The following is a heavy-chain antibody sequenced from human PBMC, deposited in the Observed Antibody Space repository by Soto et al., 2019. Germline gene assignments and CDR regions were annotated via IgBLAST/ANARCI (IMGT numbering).Heavy chain of an antibody. D-gene: IGHD3-3*01. CDR1: GFTLSSYA. CDR3: AKSGVIFGEVYMDV. V-gene: IGHV3-23*01. CDR2: ISGSGGST. J-gene: IGHJ6*03. Sequence: GGSLRLSCAASGFTLSSYAMSWVRQAPGKGLEWVSAISGSGGSTHYADSVKGRFTISRDNSKNMLYLQMNSLRAEDTAVYYCAKSGVIFGEVYMDVWGKGTTVTVSS.